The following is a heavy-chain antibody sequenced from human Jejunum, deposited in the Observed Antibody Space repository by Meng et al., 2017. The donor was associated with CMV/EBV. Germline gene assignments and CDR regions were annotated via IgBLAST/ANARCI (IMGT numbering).Heavy chain of an antibody. CDR1: GYTFNTYW. CDR3: ARPSSTKGLDY. CDR2: IYPGDSDA. V-gene: IGHV5-51*01. J-gene: IGHJ4*02. Sequence: CQTSGYTFNTYWIGWVRQMPGRGLDWLGTIYPGDSDATYSPSVRGHVTFSADKSINTAYLQWDSLTASDTALYFCARPSSTKGLDYWGQGTLVTVSS. D-gene: IGHD1-26*01.